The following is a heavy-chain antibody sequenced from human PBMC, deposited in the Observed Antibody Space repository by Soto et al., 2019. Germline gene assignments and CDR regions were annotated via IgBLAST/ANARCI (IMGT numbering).Heavy chain of an antibody. CDR1: GFTFGNAW. V-gene: IGHV3-15*01. CDR2: IKSKTDGGTT. D-gene: IGHD3-3*01. CDR3: ATGTGRSDFDY. J-gene: IGHJ4*02. Sequence: PGGSLRLSCAASGFTFGNAWMSWARQAPGKGLEWVGRIKSKTDGGTTDYAAPVRGRFTISRDDSKNTLSLQMNSLKDEDTAVYYCATGTGRSDFDYWGQGILVTVSS.